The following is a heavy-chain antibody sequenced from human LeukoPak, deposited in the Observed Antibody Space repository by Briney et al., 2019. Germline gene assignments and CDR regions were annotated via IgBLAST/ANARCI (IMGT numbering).Heavy chain of an antibody. V-gene: IGHV3-48*03. CDR3: ARKGEWDMVRGALDY. J-gene: IGHJ4*02. CDR1: EFTFSSYE. Sequence: GGSLRLSCAASEFTFSSYEMNWVRQAPGKGLKWVSYISNSGTTTYYADSVKGRFTISRDNAKSSLYLQMNSLRAEDTAVYYCARKGEWDMVRGALDYWGQGTLVTVSS. CDR2: ISNSGTTT. D-gene: IGHD3-10*01.